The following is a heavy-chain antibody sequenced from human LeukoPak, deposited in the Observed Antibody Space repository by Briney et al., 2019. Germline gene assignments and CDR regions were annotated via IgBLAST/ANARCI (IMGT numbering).Heavy chain of an antibody. D-gene: IGHD2-2*01. CDR3: ARVVPAAIWVAAFDT. Sequence: SETLSLTCTVSGGSISSSSYYWGWIRQPPGKGLEWIGSIYYSGSTYYNPSLKSRVTISVDTSKNQFSLKLSSVTAADTAVYYCARVVPAAIWVAAFDTWGQGTMVTVSS. CDR1: GGSISSSSYY. V-gene: IGHV4-39*07. CDR2: IYYSGST. J-gene: IGHJ3*02.